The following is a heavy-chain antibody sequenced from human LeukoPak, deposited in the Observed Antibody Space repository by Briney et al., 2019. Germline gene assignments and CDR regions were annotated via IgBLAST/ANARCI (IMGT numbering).Heavy chain of an antibody. J-gene: IGHJ4*02. CDR2: MTHSGST. V-gene: IGHV4-34*01. D-gene: IGHD2-15*01. Sequence: SETLSLTCAVYGGSFSGYYWSWIRQPPGKGLEWIGEMTHSGSTNYSPSLRSRVTISVDTSKNQFSLELRSVTAADTAVYYCATVVEYRIFDYWGQGSLVTVSS. CDR3: ATVVEYRIFDY. CDR1: GGSFSGYY.